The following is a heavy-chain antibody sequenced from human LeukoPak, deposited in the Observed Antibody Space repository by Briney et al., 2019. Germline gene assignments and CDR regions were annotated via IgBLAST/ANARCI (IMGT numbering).Heavy chain of an antibody. J-gene: IGHJ4*02. D-gene: IGHD3-22*01. CDR2: INHSGST. Sequence: SETLSLTCAVYGGSFSGYYWSWIRQPPGKGLEWIGEINHSGSTNYNPSLKSRGTISVDTSKNQFSLKLSSVTAADTAVYYCAPYDSSGYYSFDYWGQGTLVTVSS. V-gene: IGHV4-34*01. CDR3: APYDSSGYYSFDY. CDR1: GGSFSGYY.